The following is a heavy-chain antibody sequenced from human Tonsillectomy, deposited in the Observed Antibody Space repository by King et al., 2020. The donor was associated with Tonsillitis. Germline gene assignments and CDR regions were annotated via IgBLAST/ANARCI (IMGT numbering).Heavy chain of an antibody. J-gene: IGHJ5*02. CDR2: IYYSGST. CDR3: ASARWGPVRGVMSVLSS. V-gene: IGHV4-30-4*01. D-gene: IGHD3-10*01. Sequence: VQLQESGPGLVKPSQTLSLTCTVSGGSISSGDYYWSWIRQPPGKGLEWIGYIYYSGSTYYNPSLKSRVTISKDTSKNQFSLKRSSVTAADTAVYYCASARWGPVRGVMSVLSSWGQGTLVTVSS. CDR1: GGSISSGDYY.